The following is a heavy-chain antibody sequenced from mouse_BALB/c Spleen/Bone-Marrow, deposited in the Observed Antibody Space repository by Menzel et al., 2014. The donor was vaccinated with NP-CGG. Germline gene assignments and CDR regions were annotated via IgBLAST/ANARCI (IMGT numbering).Heavy chain of an antibody. V-gene: IGHV1-7*01. Sequence: VKLVESGAELAKPGASVKMSCKASGYIFTRHWMHWVKQRPGQGLEWIGYINPTTGYIVYNQIFKDRATLTADKSSSTAYMQPSSLTSEDSGVYYCAREGNYLFWYFDVWGAGTTVTVSS. CDR3: AREGNYLFWYFDV. D-gene: IGHD2-1*01. CDR1: GYIFTRHW. J-gene: IGHJ1*01. CDR2: INPTTGYI.